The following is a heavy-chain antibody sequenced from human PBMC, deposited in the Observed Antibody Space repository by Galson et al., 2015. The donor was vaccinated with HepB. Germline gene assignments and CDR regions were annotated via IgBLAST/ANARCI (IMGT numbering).Heavy chain of an antibody. CDR3: ARVIPAGGTYYFYYGLDV. Sequence: SLRLSCAASGFNFTSYWMHWVRQGPGKGLVWVSRIKSDGSSTSYADSVKGRFTISRDNSKNTLYLQMNTLRAEDTAIYYCARVIPAGGTYYFYYGLDVWGQGTTVTVSS. D-gene: IGHD2-8*02. V-gene: IGHV3-74*01. J-gene: IGHJ6*02. CDR1: GFNFTSYW. CDR2: IKSDGSST.